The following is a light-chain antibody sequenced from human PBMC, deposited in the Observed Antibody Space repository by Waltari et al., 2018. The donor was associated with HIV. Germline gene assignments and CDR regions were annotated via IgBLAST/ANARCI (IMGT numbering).Light chain of an antibody. Sequence: EIVLTQSPAILSVFPGESATLSCRASQNVYSNFAWYQQKPGKAPRLLISTASTRATGIPARFSGSGFGTEFTLTISSLQSEDFAVYYCQHYNTWPGPAFGQGTKVEIK. J-gene: IGKJ1*01. CDR2: TAS. V-gene: IGKV3-15*01. CDR3: QHYNTWPGPA. CDR1: QNVYSN.